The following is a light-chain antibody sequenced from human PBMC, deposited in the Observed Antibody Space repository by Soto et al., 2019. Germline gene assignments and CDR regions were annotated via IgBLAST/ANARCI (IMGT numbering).Light chain of an antibody. Sequence: DIVMTQSPLSLLVTPGEPASISCRSSQSLLHSNGYKYLDWYLQKPGQSPQLLIYLGSNRASGVPDRFSGSGSGTDFTLKISRVEAEDFGVYYCMQALQTPLAFGQGTKVEIK. V-gene: IGKV2-28*01. CDR2: LGS. CDR3: MQALQTPLA. J-gene: IGKJ1*01. CDR1: QSLLHSNGYKY.